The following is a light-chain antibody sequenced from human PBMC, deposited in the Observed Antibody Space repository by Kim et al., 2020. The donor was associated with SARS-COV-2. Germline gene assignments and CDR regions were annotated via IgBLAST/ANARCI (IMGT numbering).Light chain of an antibody. CDR1: QSVSSS. Sequence: PGERATLSSRASQSVSSSLAWYQQKPGQAPRLLIYDASNRATGIPARFSGSGSGTDFTLTISSLEPEDFAVYYCQQRSNWPRSFTFGPGTKVDI. CDR3: QQRSNWPRSFT. V-gene: IGKV3-11*01. CDR2: DAS. J-gene: IGKJ3*01.